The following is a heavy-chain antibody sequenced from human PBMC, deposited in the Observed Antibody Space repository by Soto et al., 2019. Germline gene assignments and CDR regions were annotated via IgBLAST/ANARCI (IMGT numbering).Heavy chain of an antibody. J-gene: IGHJ5*02. CDR2: IIPIFGTA. CDR3: ARDMDYSNWFDP. CDR1: GGTFSSYA. Sequence: SVKVSCKASGGTFSSYAISWVRQAPGQGLEWMGGIIPIFGTANYAQKFQGRVTITADESTSTAYMELSSLRSEDTAVYYGARDMDYSNWFDPWGQGTLVTVSS. D-gene: IGHD2-15*01. V-gene: IGHV1-69*13.